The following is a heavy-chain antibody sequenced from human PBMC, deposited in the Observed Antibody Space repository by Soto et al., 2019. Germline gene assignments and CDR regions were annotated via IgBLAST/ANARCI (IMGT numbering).Heavy chain of an antibody. CDR3: ARIGQSDFWSGTVDY. CDR1: DYSISSGGYY. Sequence: SETLSLTSTVSDYSISSGGYYLSWFRQHPGKGLEWIGYIYYSGSTYYNPSLKSRVTISVDTSKNQFSLKLSSVTAADTAVYYCARIGQSDFWSGTVDYWGQGTLVNVSS. V-gene: IGHV4-31*03. CDR2: IYYSGST. J-gene: IGHJ4*02. D-gene: IGHD3-3*01.